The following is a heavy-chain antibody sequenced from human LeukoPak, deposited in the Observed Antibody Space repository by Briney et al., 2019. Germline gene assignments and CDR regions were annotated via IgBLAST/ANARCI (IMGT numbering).Heavy chain of an antibody. J-gene: IGHJ5*02. V-gene: IGHV3-21*01. CDR2: ISSSSSYI. D-gene: IGHD2-15*01. Sequence: GGSLRLSCAASGFTFSSYSMNWVRQAPGKGLEWVSSISSSSSYIYYADSVKGRFTISRDNAKNSLYLQMNSLRAEDTAVYYCAGASPVGYCSGGSCYGFDPWGQGTLVTVSS. CDR3: AGASPVGYCSGGSCYGFDP. CDR1: GFTFSSYS.